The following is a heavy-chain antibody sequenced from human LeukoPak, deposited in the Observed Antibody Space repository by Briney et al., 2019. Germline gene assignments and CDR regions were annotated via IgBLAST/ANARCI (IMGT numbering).Heavy chain of an antibody. V-gene: IGHV3-23*01. CDR1: GFTFSSYA. CDR3: AKSLGGDYGSGSYYVVFDS. Sequence: GGSLRLSCASSGFTFSSYAMSWVRQAPGKGLEWVSTIGGTGGRTYYADSVKGRFTISRDNSKNTLWLQMNSLRVDDTALYYCAKSLGGDYGSGSYYVVFDSWGQGTLVTVSS. CDR2: IGGTGGRT. D-gene: IGHD3-10*01. J-gene: IGHJ4*02.